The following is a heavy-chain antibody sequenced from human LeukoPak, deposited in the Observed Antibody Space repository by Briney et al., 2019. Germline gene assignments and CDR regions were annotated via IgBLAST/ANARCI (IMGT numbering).Heavy chain of an antibody. J-gene: IGHJ4*02. CDR1: GFTFSIYA. Sequence: PGGSLRLSCAASGFTFSIYAMSWIRQAPGKGLEWVSAISGSGGSTYYADSVKGRFTISRDNSKNTLYLQMNSLRAEDTAVYYCAKDYYDSSGYYSYYFDYWGQGTLVTVSS. CDR3: AKDYYDSSGYYSYYFDY. V-gene: IGHV3-23*01. CDR2: ISGSGGST. D-gene: IGHD3-22*01.